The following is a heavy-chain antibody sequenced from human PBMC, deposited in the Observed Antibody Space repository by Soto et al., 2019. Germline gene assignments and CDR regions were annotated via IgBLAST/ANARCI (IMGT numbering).Heavy chain of an antibody. CDR3: ARGGVDVVATSAFDY. CDR1: GGTFNNYA. V-gene: IGHV1-69*01. J-gene: IGHJ4*02. CDR2: IIPIIGTA. D-gene: IGHD5-12*01. Sequence: QVQLVQSGAEVKKPGSSVKVSCEASGGTFNNYAISWVRQAPGQGLEWMGGIIPIIGTADYAHKFQGRLAISADESTGTTFMALSSLRSEDTALYYCARGGVDVVATSAFDYWGQGTLVTVSS.